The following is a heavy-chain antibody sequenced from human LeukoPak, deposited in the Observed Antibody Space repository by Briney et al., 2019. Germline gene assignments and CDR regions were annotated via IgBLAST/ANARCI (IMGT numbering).Heavy chain of an antibody. D-gene: IGHD1-14*01. CDR3: ATGYPLTGHYYGMDV. CDR1: GYTFTGYY. Sequence: ASVKVSCKASGYTFTGYYMHWVRQAPGQGLEWMGWINPNSGGTNYAQKFQGWVTMTGDTSISTAYMELSRLRSDDTAVYYCATGYPLTGHYYGMDVWGKGTTVTVSS. V-gene: IGHV1-2*04. J-gene: IGHJ6*04. CDR2: INPNSGGT.